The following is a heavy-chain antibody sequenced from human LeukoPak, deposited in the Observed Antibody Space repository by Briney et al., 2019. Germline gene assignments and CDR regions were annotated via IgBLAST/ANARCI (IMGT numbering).Heavy chain of an antibody. CDR3: ARPSPYIARSAFDI. CDR2: IIPILGIA. J-gene: IGHJ3*02. CDR1: GGTFSSYA. D-gene: IGHD1-26*01. Sequence: SVKVSCKASGGTFSSYAISWVRQAPGQGLEWMGRIIPILGIANYAQKFQGRVTITADESTSTAYMELSSLRSEDTAVYYCARPSPYIARSAFDIWGQGTMVTVSS. V-gene: IGHV1-69*04.